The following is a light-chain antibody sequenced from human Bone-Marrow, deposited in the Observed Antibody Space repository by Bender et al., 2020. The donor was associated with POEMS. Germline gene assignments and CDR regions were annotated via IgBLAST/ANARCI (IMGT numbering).Light chain of an antibody. J-gene: IGLJ3*02. Sequence: QSVLTQPPSVSGAPGQRVTISCTGSSSNIGTGYDVHWYQQVPGTAPNLLIYTNDQRHSGAPDRFSGSKSGTSASLAITGLQAEDEADYYCQSYDSGLKGWVFGGGTKLTVL. V-gene: IGLV1-40*01. CDR1: SSNIGTGYD. CDR2: TND. CDR3: QSYDSGLKGWV.